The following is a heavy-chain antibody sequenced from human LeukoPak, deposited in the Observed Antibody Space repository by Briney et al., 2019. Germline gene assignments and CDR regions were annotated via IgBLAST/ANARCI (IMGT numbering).Heavy chain of an antibody. CDR2: IYHSGNT. CDR3: ARVDWYEGLDY. V-gene: IGHV4-4*02. CDR1: GFTFSSYAM. J-gene: IGHJ4*02. Sequence: GSLRLSCAASGFTFSSYAMSWVRQPPGKGLEWIGEIYHSGNTNYNPSLKSRVTISVDKSKNQFSLKLTSVTAADTAVYYCARVDWYEGLDYWGQGTLVTVSS. D-gene: IGHD2-21*01.